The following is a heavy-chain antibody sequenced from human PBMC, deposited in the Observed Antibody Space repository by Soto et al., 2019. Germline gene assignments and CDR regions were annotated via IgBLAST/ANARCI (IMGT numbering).Heavy chain of an antibody. CDR1: GYTFPNYG. J-gene: IGHJ6*02. Sequence: ASVKVSCKASGYTFPNYGIIWVRQAPGQGLEWMGWISANNGDTDYAPNLQGRLTMTTDTSTTTAYMELRSLTSDDTAVSYCAKDLVRGDDYYYYGMDVWGQGTTVTVSS. CDR2: ISANNGDT. V-gene: IGHV1-18*01. CDR3: AKDLVRGDDYYYYGMDV. D-gene: IGHD2-21*02.